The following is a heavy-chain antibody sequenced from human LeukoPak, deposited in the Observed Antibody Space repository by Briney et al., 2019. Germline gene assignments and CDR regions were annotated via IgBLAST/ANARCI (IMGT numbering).Heavy chain of an antibody. J-gene: IGHJ4*02. V-gene: IGHV3-30*02. CDR3: ARGPSGYHNI. Sequence: GGSLRLSCAASGFTFSSYGMHWVRQAPGKGLEWVAFILYDGSNKYYADSVKGRFTISRDNSKNTLYMQMHSLRTEDTAIYYCARGPSGYHNIGGQGTLVTVSS. CDR1: GFTFSSYG. CDR2: ILYDGSNK. D-gene: IGHD5-12*01.